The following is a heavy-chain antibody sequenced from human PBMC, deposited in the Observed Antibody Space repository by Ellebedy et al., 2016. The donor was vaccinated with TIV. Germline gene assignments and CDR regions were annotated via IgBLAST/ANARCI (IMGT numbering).Heavy chain of an antibody. Sequence: GESLKISCAASGFTFSPYAMAWVRQAPGKGLEWVSGIVGSGAEKYEDSGKGRFTISRDNSKRTVDLQMRSVSAEDTAVYFCAKDRTSGDGYWVFDSWGQGTMVSVSS. D-gene: IGHD2-21*02. CDR3: AKDRTSGDGYWVFDS. J-gene: IGHJ4*02. V-gene: IGHV3-23*01. CDR1: GFTFSPYA. CDR2: IVGSGA.